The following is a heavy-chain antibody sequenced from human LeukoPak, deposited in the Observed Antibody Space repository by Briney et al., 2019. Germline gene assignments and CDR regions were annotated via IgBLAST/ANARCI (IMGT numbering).Heavy chain of an antibody. CDR3: ARSRFLEWLDYAMDV. V-gene: IGHV3-33*01. CDR1: GFIFSSYG. D-gene: IGHD3-3*01. CDR2: IWSDGSNK. Sequence: GGSLRLSCAASGFIFSSYGMHWVRQAPGKGLEWMAVIWSDGSNKYYTDSVKGRFTISRDNSKNTLYLQMNSLRAEDTAVYYCARSRFLEWLDYAMDVWGQGTTVTVSS. J-gene: IGHJ6*02.